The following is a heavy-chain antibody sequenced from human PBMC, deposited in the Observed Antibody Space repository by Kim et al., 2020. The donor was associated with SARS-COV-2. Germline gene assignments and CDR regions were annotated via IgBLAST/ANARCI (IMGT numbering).Heavy chain of an antibody. CDR3: ARGLTMVRGVHRGGMDV. D-gene: IGHD3-10*01. Sequence: SETLSLTCAVYGGSFSGYYWSWIRQPPGKGLEWIGEINHSGSTNYNPSLKSRVTISVDTSKNQFSLKLSSVTAADTAVYYCARGLTMVRGVHRGGMDVWGQGTTVTVSS. CDR2: INHSGST. J-gene: IGHJ6*02. V-gene: IGHV4-34*01. CDR1: GGSFSGYY.